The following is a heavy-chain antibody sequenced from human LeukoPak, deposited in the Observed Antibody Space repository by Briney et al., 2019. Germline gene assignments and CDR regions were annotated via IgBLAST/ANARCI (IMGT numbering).Heavy chain of an antibody. CDR3: AKSRSDVVDY. Sequence: GGSLRLSCAASGFTFSSYAMSWVRQAPGKGLEWVSVIYSGGSTYYADSVKGRFTISRDNSKNTLYLQMNSLRAEDTAVYYCAKSRSDVVDYWGQGTLVTVSS. V-gene: IGHV3-66*02. CDR2: IYSGGST. CDR1: GFTFSSYA. J-gene: IGHJ4*02. D-gene: IGHD3-3*01.